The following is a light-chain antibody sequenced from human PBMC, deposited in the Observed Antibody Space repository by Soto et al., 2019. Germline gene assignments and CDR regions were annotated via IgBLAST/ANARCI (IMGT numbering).Light chain of an antibody. CDR3: QQYSSYSPLT. CDR1: QSISSW. V-gene: IGKV1-5*01. Sequence: DIQMTQSPSTLSASVVDRVTITCRASQSISSWLAWYQQKPGKAPKLLIYDASSLESGVPSRFSGSGSGTEFTLTIASVQPEDFATYYCQQYSSYSPLTFGGGTKVDI. J-gene: IGKJ4*01. CDR2: DAS.